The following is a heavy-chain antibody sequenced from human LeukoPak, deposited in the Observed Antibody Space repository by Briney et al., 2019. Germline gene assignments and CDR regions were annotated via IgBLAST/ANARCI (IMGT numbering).Heavy chain of an antibody. D-gene: IGHD4-17*01. Sequence: PSETLSLTCTLFGGSISSYYWSWIRQPAGKGLEWVGRLHISGSTNYNPSLKSRATMSVDTSKNQFSLKLRSVTAADTALYFCARGRLADYGGYEGFEYWGQGTLVTVSS. V-gene: IGHV4-4*07. CDR3: ARGRLADYGGYEGFEY. CDR1: GGSISSYY. J-gene: IGHJ4*02. CDR2: LHISGST.